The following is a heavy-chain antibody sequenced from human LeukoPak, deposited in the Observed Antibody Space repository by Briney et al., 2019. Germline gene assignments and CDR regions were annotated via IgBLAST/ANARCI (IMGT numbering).Heavy chain of an antibody. CDR3: ARDKITMVRGPHYYYYGMDV. J-gene: IGHJ6*02. D-gene: IGHD3-10*01. CDR1: GYTFTGYY. CDR2: INPNSGGT. V-gene: IGHV1-2*02. Sequence: GASVKVSCKASGYTFTGYYMHWVRQAPGQGLEWMGWINPNSGGTNYAQKFQGRVTMTRDTSISTAYMELSRLRSDDTAVYYCARDKITMVRGPHYYYYGMDVWGQGTTVNVSS.